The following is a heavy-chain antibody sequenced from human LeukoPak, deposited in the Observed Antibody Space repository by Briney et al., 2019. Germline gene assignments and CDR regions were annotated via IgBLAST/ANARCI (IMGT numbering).Heavy chain of an antibody. J-gene: IGHJ4*02. Sequence: PGGSLRLSCAASGFTFDDFTMHWVRQAPGKGLEWVSLITWDGEDIYYADSVKGRFTISRDNSKNSLFLQMNSLRTEDTAFYYCAKAGLHYFDSWGQGTLVSASS. V-gene: IGHV3-43*01. CDR1: GFTFDDFT. D-gene: IGHD3-16*01. CDR3: AKAGLHYFDS. CDR2: ITWDGEDI.